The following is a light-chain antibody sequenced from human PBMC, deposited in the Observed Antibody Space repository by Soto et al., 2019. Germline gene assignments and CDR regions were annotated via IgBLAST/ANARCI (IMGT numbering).Light chain of an antibody. CDR3: QQRSGT. CDR1: QSVSSY. Sequence: EIVLTQSPATLSLSPGERATLSCRASQSVSSYLAWYQQKPGQALRLLIYDASNRATGIPARFSGSGSGTDFTLTISSLEPEDFAVYYCQQRSGTFGQGTKLEIK. J-gene: IGKJ2*01. CDR2: DAS. V-gene: IGKV3-11*01.